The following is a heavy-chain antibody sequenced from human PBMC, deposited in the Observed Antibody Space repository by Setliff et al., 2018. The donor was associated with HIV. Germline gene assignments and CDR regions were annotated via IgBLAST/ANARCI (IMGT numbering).Heavy chain of an antibody. Sequence: PSETLSLTCTVSGGSISSHYWSWIRQSPKTGLEWIGYIYASGVTSYNPSLKSRVTISTDTSKSQFSLKLNSMTAADTAVYYCATRPAGSYWYGVFDFWGRGMLVTVSS. J-gene: IGHJ4*02. V-gene: IGHV4-4*09. CDR3: ATRPAGSYWYGVFDF. CDR1: GGSISSHY. CDR2: IYASGVT. D-gene: IGHD6-13*01.